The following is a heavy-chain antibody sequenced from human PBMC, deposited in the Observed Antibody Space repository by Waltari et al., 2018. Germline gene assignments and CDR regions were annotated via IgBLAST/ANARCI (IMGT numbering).Heavy chain of an antibody. D-gene: IGHD3-10*01. CDR2: ITADGRSR. V-gene: IGHV3-23*01. CDR3: AKADFGNPYWFFDL. CDR1: GFMFSFYH. J-gene: IGHJ2*01. Sequence: EGHLLESGGGLVQTGGSLRLSCAASGFMFSFYHMPWVRQAPGKGLEWVSTITADGRSRNYADSVKGRFTISRDNSKNILDLQMNTLRAEDTAVYFCAKADFGNPYWFFDLWGRGTLLTVSS.